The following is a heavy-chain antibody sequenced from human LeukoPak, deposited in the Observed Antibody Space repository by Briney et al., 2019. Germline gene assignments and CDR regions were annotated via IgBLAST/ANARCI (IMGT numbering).Heavy chain of an antibody. CDR1: GFTFTSSA. J-gene: IGHJ3*02. Sequence: GASVKVSCKASGFTFTSSAVQWVRQARGQRLEWIGWIVVGSGNTNYAQKLQERVTITRDMSTSTAYMELSSLRSEDTAVYYCAASLVVKYAFDIWGQGTMVTVSS. V-gene: IGHV1-58*01. CDR3: AASLVVKYAFDI. D-gene: IGHD2-15*01. CDR2: IVVGSGNT.